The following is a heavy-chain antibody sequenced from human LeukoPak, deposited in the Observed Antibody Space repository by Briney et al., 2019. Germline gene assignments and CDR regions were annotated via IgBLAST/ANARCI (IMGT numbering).Heavy chain of an antibody. CDR1: GFTFSSNY. V-gene: IGHV3-23*01. CDR2: ISGSGGST. Sequence: GGFLRLSCAASGFTFSSNYMSWVRQAPGKGLEWGSAISGSGGSTYYADSVKGRFTTSRDNSKTTLYLQMNSLRAEDTAVYYCAKEEASSSDFGVVIDYWGQGTLVTVSS. J-gene: IGHJ4*02. D-gene: IGHD3-3*01. CDR3: AKEEASSSDFGVVIDY.